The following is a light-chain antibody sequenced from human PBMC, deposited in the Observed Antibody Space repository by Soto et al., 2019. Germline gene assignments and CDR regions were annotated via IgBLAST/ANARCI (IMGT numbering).Light chain of an antibody. V-gene: IGKV1-33*01. J-gene: IGKJ3*01. Sequence: DIQMTQSPSSLSASVGDRVTITCQASQDISNYLNWYQQKPGKAPKLLIYDASNLETGVPSRFSGSGSGTDFTVTISSLQPEDSATYYCQQDDNLRITFGPGTKVDIK. CDR2: DAS. CDR1: QDISNY. CDR3: QQDDNLRIT.